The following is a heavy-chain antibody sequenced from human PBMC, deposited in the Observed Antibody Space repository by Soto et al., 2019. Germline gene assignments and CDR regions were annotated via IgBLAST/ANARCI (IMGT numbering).Heavy chain of an antibody. J-gene: IGHJ6*02. CDR3: AKWGGEWQQLVLLGGLYYYYYGMDV. Sequence: GGSLRLSCAASGFTFSSYAMSWVRQAPGKGLEWVSAISGSGGSTYYADSVKGRFTISRDNSKNTLYLQMNSLRAEDTAVYYCAKWGGEWQQLVLLGGLYYYYYGMDVWGQGTTVTVSS. CDR1: GFTFSSYA. D-gene: IGHD6-13*01. CDR2: ISGSGGST. V-gene: IGHV3-23*01.